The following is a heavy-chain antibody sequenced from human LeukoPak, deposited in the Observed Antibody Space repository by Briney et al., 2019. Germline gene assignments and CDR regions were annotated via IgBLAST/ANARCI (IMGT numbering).Heavy chain of an antibody. CDR3: ARRTLYYYGMDV. V-gene: IGHV4-59*12. Sequence: KASETLSLTCTVSGGSISNYYWSWIRQPPGKGLEWIGYIYYSGSTNYNPSLKSRVTISVDKSKNQFSLKLSSVTAADTAVYYCARRTLYYYGMDVWGQGTTVTVSS. CDR2: IYYSGST. CDR1: GGSISNYY. J-gene: IGHJ6*02.